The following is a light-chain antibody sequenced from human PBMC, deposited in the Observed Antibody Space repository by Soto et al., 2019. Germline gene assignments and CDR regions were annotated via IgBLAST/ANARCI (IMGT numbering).Light chain of an antibody. J-gene: IGLJ1*01. V-gene: IGLV2-11*01. CDR1: SSDIGGYNY. CDR3: CSFTSSNTHV. Sequence: QSALTQPRSVSGSPGQSVAISCTGTSSDIGGYNYVSWYQQHPGKAPKVMIYDVDKRPSGVPDRFSGSKSGNTASLTISDLQTEDEADYYCCSFTSSNTHVFGTGTKVTVL. CDR2: DVD.